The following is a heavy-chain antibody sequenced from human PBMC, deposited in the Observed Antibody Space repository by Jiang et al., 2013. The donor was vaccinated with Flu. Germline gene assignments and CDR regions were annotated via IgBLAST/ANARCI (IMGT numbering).Heavy chain of an antibody. V-gene: IGHV3-11*01. CDR3: ARDLGRLLPAAKDAFDI. Sequence: QLVESGGGLVKPGGSLRLSCAASGFTFTDYYMSWIRQAPGKGLEWVSYISSSGTTIYYTDSVKGRFTISRDNAKNSLYLQMNSLRAEDTAVYYCARDLGRLLPAAKDAFDIWGQGTMVTVSS. CDR1: GFTFTDYY. J-gene: IGHJ3*02. CDR2: ISSSGTTI. D-gene: IGHD2-2*01.